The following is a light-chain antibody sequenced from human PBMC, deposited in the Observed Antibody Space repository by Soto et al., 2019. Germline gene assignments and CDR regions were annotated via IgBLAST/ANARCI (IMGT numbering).Light chain of an antibody. V-gene: IGLV2-8*01. J-gene: IGLJ3*02. CDR2: EVS. CDR1: SSDVGGYNY. Sequence: QSALTQPPSASGSPGQSVTISCTGTSSDVGGYNYVSWYQQHPGKAPKLMIYEVSKRPSGIPDRFSGSKSGNTASLTVSGLQAEDEAHYYCSSYSGSNNFGVFGGGTKVTVL. CDR3: SSYSGSNNFGV.